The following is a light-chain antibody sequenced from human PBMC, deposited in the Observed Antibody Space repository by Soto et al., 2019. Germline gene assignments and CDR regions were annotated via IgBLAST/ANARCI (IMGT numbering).Light chain of an antibody. CDR1: NSDVGGYNY. CDR2: EVD. CDR3: SSHRSSGPIFV. Sequence: QSVLTQPASVSGSPGQSITISCTGSNSDVGGYNYVSWYQQHPGKAPKLMIYEVDNRPSGVSNRFSGSKSGNTASLTISGLQAEDEADSYCSSHRSSGPIFVFGTGTKVTVL. V-gene: IGLV2-14*01. J-gene: IGLJ1*01.